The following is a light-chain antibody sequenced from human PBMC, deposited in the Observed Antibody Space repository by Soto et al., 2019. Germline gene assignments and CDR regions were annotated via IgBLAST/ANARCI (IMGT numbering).Light chain of an antibody. CDR1: YDIGSY. CDR3: QQRTNWPRFT. Sequence: DIVLTQSPATLSLSPGERATLSCRANYDIGSYLAWYQHKPGQAPRLLIFDASYRATGIPARFGGSGSGTDFTLTISSREPEDVAVYYCQQRTNWPRFTFGPGTKLDMK. J-gene: IGKJ3*01. CDR2: DAS. V-gene: IGKV3-11*01.